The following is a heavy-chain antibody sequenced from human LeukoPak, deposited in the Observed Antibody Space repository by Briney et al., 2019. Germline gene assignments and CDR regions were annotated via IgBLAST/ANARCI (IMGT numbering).Heavy chain of an antibody. CDR3: AELGITMIGGV. Sequence: GGSLRLSCAASGFTFSSYEMNWVRQAPGKGLEWVSYISSSGSTIYYADSVKGRFTISRDNAKKSLYLQMNSLRAEDTAVYYCAELGITMIGGVCGKGTTVTISS. CDR2: ISSSGSTI. J-gene: IGHJ6*04. V-gene: IGHV3-48*03. D-gene: IGHD3-10*02. CDR1: GFTFSSYE.